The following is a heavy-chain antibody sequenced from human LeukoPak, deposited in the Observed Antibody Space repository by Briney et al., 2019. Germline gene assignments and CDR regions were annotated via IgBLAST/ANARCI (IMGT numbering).Heavy chain of an antibody. CDR1: GGTFSSYA. J-gene: IGHJ4*02. V-gene: IGHV1-69*05. Sequence: GASVKVSCKASGGTFSSYAISWVRQAPGQGLEWMGGIIPIFGTANYAQKFQGRVTITTDESTSTAYMELSSLRSEDTAVYYCARVGEQQLTLDYWGQGTLVTVSS. CDR3: ARVGEQQLTLDY. D-gene: IGHD6-13*01. CDR2: IIPIFGTA.